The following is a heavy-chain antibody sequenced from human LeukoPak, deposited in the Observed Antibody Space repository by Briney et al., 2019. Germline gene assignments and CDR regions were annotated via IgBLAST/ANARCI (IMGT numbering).Heavy chain of an antibody. Sequence: ASVKVSCKASGGTFSSYGISWVRQAPGQGLEWMGGIIPIFGTANYAQKFQGRVTITADKSTSTAYMELSSLRSEDTAVYYCARDGVVTASWEYYIDYMDVWGKGTTVTVSS. D-gene: IGHD2-21*02. V-gene: IGHV1-69*06. J-gene: IGHJ6*03. CDR3: ARDGVVTASWEYYIDYMDV. CDR2: IIPIFGTA. CDR1: GGTFSSYG.